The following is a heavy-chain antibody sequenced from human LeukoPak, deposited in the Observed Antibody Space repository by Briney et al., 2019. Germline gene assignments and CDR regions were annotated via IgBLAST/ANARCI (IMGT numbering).Heavy chain of an antibody. CDR3: VKGMDIAMVSAFDY. Sequence: PGGSLRLSCAASGFTVSSNYMSWVRQAPGKGLEWVSVIYGGGSTHYADSVKGRFTISRDNSKNTLYLQMSSLRAEDTAVYYCVKGMDIAMVSAFDYWGQGTLVTVSS. CDR1: GFTVSSNY. CDR2: IYGGGST. V-gene: IGHV3-53*05. D-gene: IGHD5-18*01. J-gene: IGHJ4*02.